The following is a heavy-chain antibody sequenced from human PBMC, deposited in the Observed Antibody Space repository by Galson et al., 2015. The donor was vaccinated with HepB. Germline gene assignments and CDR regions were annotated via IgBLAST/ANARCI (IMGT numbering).Heavy chain of an antibody. D-gene: IGHD3-10*01. CDR3: AKMVRGVMVDY. V-gene: IGHV3-23*01. Sequence: LRLSCAASGFTFSNYAMSWVRQAPGKGLEWVSAISGSDGSTFYADSVKGRFTISRDNSKNTVYLQMNSLRAEDTAVYYCAKMVRGVMVDYWGQGTLVTVSS. J-gene: IGHJ4*02. CDR2: ISGSDGST. CDR1: GFTFSNYA.